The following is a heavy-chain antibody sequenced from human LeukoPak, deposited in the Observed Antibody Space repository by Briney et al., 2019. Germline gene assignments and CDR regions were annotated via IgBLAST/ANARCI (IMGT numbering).Heavy chain of an antibody. CDR1: GFTFSSYG. J-gene: IGHJ4*02. CDR3: ARPTYSGSYYWFDY. Sequence: PGGSLRLSCAASGFTFSSYGMHWVPQAPGKGLEWVAVLWYDGSNKYYADSVKGRFTISRDNSKSTLYLQMNSLRAEDTAVYYCARPTYSGSYYWFDYWGQGTLVTVSS. CDR2: LWYDGSNK. D-gene: IGHD1-26*01. V-gene: IGHV3-33*01.